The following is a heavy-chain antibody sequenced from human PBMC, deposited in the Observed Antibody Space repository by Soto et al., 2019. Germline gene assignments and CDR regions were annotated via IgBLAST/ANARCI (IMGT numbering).Heavy chain of an antibody. CDR3: SRAITMVRGKPPHEHHIDY. J-gene: IGHJ4*02. D-gene: IGHD3-10*01. Sequence: SETLSLTCTVSGDSISSGDYYWSWIRQPPGKGLEWIGCIYYSGSTYYNSSLKNRVTISMDTSKNQFSLKLGSVTAADTAMYYCSRAITMVRGKPPHEHHIDYWGQGTLVT. CDR2: IYYSGST. CDR1: GDSISSGDYY. V-gene: IGHV4-30-4*02.